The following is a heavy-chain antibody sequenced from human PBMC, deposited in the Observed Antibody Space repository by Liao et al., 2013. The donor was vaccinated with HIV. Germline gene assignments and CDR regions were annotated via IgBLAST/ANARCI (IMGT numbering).Heavy chain of an antibody. V-gene: IGHV4-4*07. CDR1: GDSLSDHY. CDR2: IHTSGNT. J-gene: IGHJ3*01. CDR3: AARITISGVAIPHALDV. Sequence: QVQLQESGPGLVKPSETLSLTCSVSGDSLSDHYWNWIRQPAGRGLEWIGRIHTSGNTNYNPSLKSRVSMSVDTSKNQLSLRLTSVTAADTAVYYCAARITISGVAIPHALDVWGQGTMVAVSS. D-gene: IGHD3-3*01.